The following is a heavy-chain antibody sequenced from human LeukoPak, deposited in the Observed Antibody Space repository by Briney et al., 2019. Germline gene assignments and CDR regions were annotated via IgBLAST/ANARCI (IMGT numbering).Heavy chain of an antibody. D-gene: IGHD6-13*01. J-gene: IGHJ4*02. CDR3: ARSIAAAGTTGYYFDY. V-gene: IGHV1-2*02. CDR2: IYPNSGGT. Sequence: ASVKVSCKASGYTFTGYYMHWVRQAPGQGLEWTGWIYPNSGGTNYAQKFQGRVTTTRDTSISTAYTELSRLRSDDTAVYYCARSIAAAGTTGYYFDYWGQGTLVTVSS. CDR1: GYTFTGYY.